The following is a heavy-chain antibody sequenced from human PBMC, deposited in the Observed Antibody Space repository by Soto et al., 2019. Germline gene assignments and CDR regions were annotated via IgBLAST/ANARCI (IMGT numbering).Heavy chain of an antibody. CDR3: ARLFDTSGWYDY. V-gene: IGHV5-51*01. Sequence: GESLKISCKGSGYSFTSYWIGWVRQMPGKGLERMGIIYPGDSDTRYSPSFQGQVTISADKSITTTYLQWCSLKASDTAIYYCARLFDTSGWYDYWGQGTLVTV. CDR1: GYSFTSYW. J-gene: IGHJ4*02. D-gene: IGHD6-19*01. CDR2: IYPGDSDT.